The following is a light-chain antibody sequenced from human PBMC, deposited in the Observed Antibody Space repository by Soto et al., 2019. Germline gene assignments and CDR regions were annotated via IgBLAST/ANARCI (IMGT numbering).Light chain of an antibody. CDR2: DVS. CDR3: SSYTSTSTYV. V-gene: IGLV2-14*01. CDR1: SSVVGGYNY. Sequence: QSVLTQPASVSGSPGQSITISCTGTSSVVGGYNYVSWYQQHPDKAPKLMIYDVSNRPSGVSNRFSGSKSGNTASLTISGLQAEDEADYYCSSYTSTSTYVFGTGTKVTV. J-gene: IGLJ1*01.